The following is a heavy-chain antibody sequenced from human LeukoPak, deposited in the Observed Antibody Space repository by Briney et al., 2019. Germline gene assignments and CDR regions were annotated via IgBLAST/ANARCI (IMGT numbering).Heavy chain of an antibody. CDR1: GFTFSSYS. Sequence: GGSLRLSCAASGFTFSSYSMNWVRQAPGKGLEWVSYISSSSSTIYYADSVKGRFTISRDNAENSLYLEMNSLRVEDTAIYYCVRDRGSYRPIDYWGQGTLVTVSS. CDR2: ISSSSSTI. D-gene: IGHD1-26*01. CDR3: VRDRGSYRPIDY. V-gene: IGHV3-48*04. J-gene: IGHJ4*02.